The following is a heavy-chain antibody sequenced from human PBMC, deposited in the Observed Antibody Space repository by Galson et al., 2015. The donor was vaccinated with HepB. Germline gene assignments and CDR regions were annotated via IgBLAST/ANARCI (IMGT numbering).Heavy chain of an antibody. V-gene: IGHV3-11*01. Sequence: SLRLSCAASGFTFSDYYMSWIRQAPGKGLEWVSYISSSGSTIYYADSVKGRFTISRDNAKNSLYLQMNSLRAEDTAVYYCAKDLLRSHYYDFWSGALDYWVQVILVTVSS. D-gene: IGHD3-3*01. CDR3: AKDLLRSHYYDFWSGALDY. CDR2: ISSSGSTI. CDR1: GFTFSDYY. J-gene: IGHJ4*02.